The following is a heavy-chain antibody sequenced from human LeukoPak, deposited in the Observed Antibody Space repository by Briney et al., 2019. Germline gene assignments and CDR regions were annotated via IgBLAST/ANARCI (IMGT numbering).Heavy chain of an antibody. CDR2: IYYSGST. D-gene: IGHD5-12*01. CDR3: ARESPGSVATMGGCFDY. CDR1: GGSISSYY. V-gene: IGHV4-59*01. Sequence: PSETLSLTCTVSGGSISSYYWSWIRQPPGKGLEWIGYIYYSGSTNYNPSLKSRVTISVDTSKNQFSLKLSSVTAADTAVYYCARESPGSVATMGGCFDYWGQGTLVTVSS. J-gene: IGHJ4*02.